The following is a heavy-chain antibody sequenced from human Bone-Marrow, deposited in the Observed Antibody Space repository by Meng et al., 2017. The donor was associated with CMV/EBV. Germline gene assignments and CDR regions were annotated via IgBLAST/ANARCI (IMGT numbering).Heavy chain of an antibody. Sequence: GGSLRLSCAASGFTFSSYAMHWVRQAPGKGLEWVAVISYDGSNKYYADSVKGRFTISRDNSKNTQYLQMNSLRAEDTAVYYFARDVRMTIFGGVIGLYAADYWGQGTLVTVSS. V-gene: IGHV3-30-3*01. CDR1: GFTFSSYA. CDR3: ARDVRMTIFGGVIGLYAADY. CDR2: ISYDGSNK. J-gene: IGHJ4*02. D-gene: IGHD3-3*01.